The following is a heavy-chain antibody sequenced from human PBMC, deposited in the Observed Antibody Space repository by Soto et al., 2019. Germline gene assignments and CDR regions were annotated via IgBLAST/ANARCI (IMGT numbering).Heavy chain of an antibody. CDR3: ARNLEYYYDSSGADVAY. CDR2: ISYDGSNK. J-gene: IGHJ4*02. Sequence: GGSLRLSCAASGFTFSSYAMHWVRQAPGKGLEWVAVISYDGSNKYYVESVRGRFTISRDNAKNSLYLQMNSLRAEDTAVYYCARNLEYYYDSSGADVAYWGQGTLVTVSS. V-gene: IGHV3-30-3*01. CDR1: GFTFSSYA. D-gene: IGHD3-22*01.